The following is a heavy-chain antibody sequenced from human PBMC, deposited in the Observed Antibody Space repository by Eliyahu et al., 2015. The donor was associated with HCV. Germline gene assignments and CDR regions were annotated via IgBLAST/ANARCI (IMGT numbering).Heavy chain of an antibody. CDR1: GFTFGDYA. V-gene: IGHV3-49*05. J-gene: IGHJ6*02. CDR2: IRSKAYGGTT. Sequence: EVQLVESGGGLVKPGRSLRLSCTASGFTFGDYAMSCFRQAPGKGLEWVGFIRSKAYGGTTEYAASVKGRFTISRDDSKSIAYLQMNSLKTEDTAVYYCTRSYCGGDCYPAGYYYGMDVWGQGTTVTVSS. D-gene: IGHD2-21*02. CDR3: TRSYCGGDCYPAGYYYGMDV.